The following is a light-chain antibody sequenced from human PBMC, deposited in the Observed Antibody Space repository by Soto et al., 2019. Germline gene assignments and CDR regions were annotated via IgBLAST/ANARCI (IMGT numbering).Light chain of an antibody. Sequence: QSVLTQPASVSGSPGQSITISCTGTSSDVGAYSYVSWYQHLPGEAPKLIIYDVIHRPSVVSNRFSGSKSGNTASLTISGLQAEDEADYYCSSFTKRNTYVFGSGTKVTVL. V-gene: IGLV2-14*03. J-gene: IGLJ1*01. CDR2: DVI. CDR1: SSDVGAYSY. CDR3: SSFTKRNTYV.